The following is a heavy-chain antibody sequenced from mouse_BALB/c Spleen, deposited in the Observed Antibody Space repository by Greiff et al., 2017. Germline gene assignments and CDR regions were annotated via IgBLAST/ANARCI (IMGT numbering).Heavy chain of an antibody. CDR1: GFTFSSYA. J-gene: IGHJ3*01. CDR3: ARDKGGNYPLAY. V-gene: IGHV5-9-4*01. D-gene: IGHD2-1*01. Sequence: EVKVVESGGGLVKPGGSLKLSCAASGFTFSSYAMSWVRQSPEKRLEWVAEISSGGSYTYYPDTVTGRFTISRDNAKNTLYLEMSSLRSEDTAMYYCARDKGGNYPLAYWGQGTLVTVSA. CDR2: ISSGGSYT.